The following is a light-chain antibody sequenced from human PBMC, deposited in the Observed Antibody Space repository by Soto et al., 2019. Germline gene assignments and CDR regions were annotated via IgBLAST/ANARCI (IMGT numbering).Light chain of an antibody. CDR3: SSYTSSSNYV. J-gene: IGLJ1*01. CDR1: SSDVGGYNY. CDR2: EVS. Sequence: HSALTQHASVSGSPGQSITISCTGTSSDVGGYNYVSWYQQHPGKAPKLMIYEVSNRPSGVSNRFSGSKSGNTASLTISGLQAEDEADYYCSSYTSSSNYVFGTGTKVTVL. V-gene: IGLV2-14*01.